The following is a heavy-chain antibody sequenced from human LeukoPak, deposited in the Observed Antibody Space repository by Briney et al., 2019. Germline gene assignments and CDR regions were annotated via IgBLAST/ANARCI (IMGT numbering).Heavy chain of an antibody. J-gene: IGHJ6*02. CDR1: GGSISSYY. V-gene: IGHV4-4*07. CDR3: HAGGMDV. Sequence: KSSETLSLTCTVSGGSISSYYWSWIRQPAGKGLEWIGHIYASGSTNYDPSLKSRVTVSVDTSKDQFSLKLSSVTAADTAVYYCHAGGMDVWGQGTTVTVSS. CDR2: IYASGST.